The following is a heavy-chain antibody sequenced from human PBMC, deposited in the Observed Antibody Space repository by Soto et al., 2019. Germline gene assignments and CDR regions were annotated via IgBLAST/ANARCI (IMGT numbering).Heavy chain of an antibody. D-gene: IGHD1-7*01. V-gene: IGHV3-30-3*01. Sequence: GGSLRLSCAASGFTFSSYAMHWVRQAPGKGLERVAVISYDGSNKYYADSVKGRFTISRDNSKNTLYLQMNSLRAEDTAVYYCAREYGITGTTFDYWGQGT. CDR2: ISYDGSNK. J-gene: IGHJ4*02. CDR1: GFTFSSYA. CDR3: AREYGITGTTFDY.